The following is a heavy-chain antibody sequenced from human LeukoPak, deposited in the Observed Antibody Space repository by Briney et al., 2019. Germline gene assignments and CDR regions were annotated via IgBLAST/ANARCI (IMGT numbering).Heavy chain of an antibody. CDR3: ARLADVSGWPFDY. J-gene: IGHJ4*02. CDR1: DDSISRDF. D-gene: IGHD6-19*01. Sequence: PSETLSLTCTASDDSISRDFWTWIRPPPGEGLEWIGYIRYSGRTQYNPSLKSRVTISIQTSKNQFSLKLTSVTAADTAIYYCARLADVSGWPFDYWGQGILVTVSS. V-gene: IGHV4-59*01. CDR2: IRYSGRT.